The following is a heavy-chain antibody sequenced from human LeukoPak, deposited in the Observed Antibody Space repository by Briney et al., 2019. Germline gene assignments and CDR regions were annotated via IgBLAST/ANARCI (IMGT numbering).Heavy chain of an antibody. CDR1: GFTFSRYA. J-gene: IGHJ3*02. Sequence: GRSLRLSCAASGFTFSRYAMHWVRQAPGKGLEWVAVVSYDESNKYYADSVKGRFTISRDNSKNTLYLQMNSLRAEDSAVYYCARDYGDYHDAFDIWGQGTMVTVSS. D-gene: IGHD4-17*01. CDR3: ARDYGDYHDAFDI. CDR2: VSYDESNK. V-gene: IGHV3-30-3*01.